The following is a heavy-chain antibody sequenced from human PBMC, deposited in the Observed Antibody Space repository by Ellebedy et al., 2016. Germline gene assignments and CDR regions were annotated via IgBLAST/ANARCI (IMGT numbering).Heavy chain of an antibody. CDR3: ARERKRGDILVVPAAKMD. V-gene: IGHV3-21*01. CDR2: ISSSSSYI. Sequence: GESLKISCAASGFTFSSYSMNWVRQAPGKGLEWVSSISSSSSYIYYADSVKGRFTISRDNAKNSLYLQMNSLRADDTAVYYCARERKRGDILVVPAAKMDWGQGTLVTVSS. CDR1: GFTFSSYS. D-gene: IGHD2-2*01. J-gene: IGHJ4*02.